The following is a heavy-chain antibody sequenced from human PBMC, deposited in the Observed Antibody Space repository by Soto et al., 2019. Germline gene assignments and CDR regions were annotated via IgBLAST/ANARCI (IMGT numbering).Heavy chain of an antibody. CDR1: GFTFNSHA. V-gene: IGHV3-23*01. J-gene: IGHJ4*02. CDR3: AKDLQFSGWLSAQTFDY. CDR2: ISGSDGST. Sequence: EVQLLESGGGLVQPGGSLRLSCAVSGFTFNSHAMSWVRQAPGKGLECVSTISGSDGSTNYADSVKGRFTISRDKSKSTRDLQLTSLRAEDTAVYYCAKDLQFSGWLSAQTFDYWGQGTQVTVSS. D-gene: IGHD6-19*01.